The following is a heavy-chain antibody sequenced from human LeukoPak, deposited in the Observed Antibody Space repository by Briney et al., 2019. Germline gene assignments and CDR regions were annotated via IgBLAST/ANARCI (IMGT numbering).Heavy chain of an antibody. J-gene: IGHJ4*02. D-gene: IGHD1-26*01. CDR3: ARNLYSGSYTWRLDY. Sequence: RASVKVSCKASGGTFSSYAISWVQQAPGQGLEWMGGIIPIFGTANYAQKFQGRVTITTDESTSTAYMELSSLRSEDTAVYYCARNLYSGSYTWRLDYWGQGTLVTVSS. CDR1: GGTFSSYA. V-gene: IGHV1-69*05. CDR2: IIPIFGTA.